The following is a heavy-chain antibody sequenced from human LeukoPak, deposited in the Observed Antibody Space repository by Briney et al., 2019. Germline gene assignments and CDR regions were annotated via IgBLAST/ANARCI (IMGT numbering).Heavy chain of an antibody. CDR3: ARHRGAPDYYFDH. Sequence: PGRSLRLSCAASGVTFSSYGIHWVRQAPRKGLEWVAVVWYDGSEKYYADSVKGRFTISRDNSKNTLYLQMNSLRAEDTAIYYCARHRGAPDYYFDHWGQGTLVTVSS. J-gene: IGHJ4*02. CDR2: VWYDGSEK. CDR1: GVTFSSYG. D-gene: IGHD1-26*01. V-gene: IGHV3-33*01.